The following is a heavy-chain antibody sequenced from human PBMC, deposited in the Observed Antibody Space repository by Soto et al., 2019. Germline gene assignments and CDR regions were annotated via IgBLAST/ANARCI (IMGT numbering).Heavy chain of an antibody. CDR3: ARDWATTIHYFDS. V-gene: IGHV3-11*05. J-gene: IGHJ4*02. CDR1: GFTFSDYF. Sequence: GGSLRLSCAASGFTFSDYFMSWIRQAPGKGLEWVSYISSSSGFANYADSVRGRFTISRDNAKNSLFLQMNSLRAEDTAVYYCARDWATTIHYFDSWGQGTQVTVSS. D-gene: IGHD1-26*01. CDR2: ISSSSGFA.